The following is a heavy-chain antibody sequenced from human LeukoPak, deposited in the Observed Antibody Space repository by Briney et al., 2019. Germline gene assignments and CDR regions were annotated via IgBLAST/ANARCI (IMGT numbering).Heavy chain of an antibody. CDR1: GFTFSSYA. CDR2: VSGTGST. D-gene: IGHD2/OR15-2a*01. Sequence: GGSLRLSCAASGFTFSSYAMSWVRQAPGKGLEWVSAVSGTGSTYYADSVKGRFTVSRDNSKNTLYLQMNSLRAEDTAVYYCAKGLSYYYFYGMDVWGQGTTVTVSS. CDR3: AKGLSYYYFYGMDV. J-gene: IGHJ6*02. V-gene: IGHV3-23*01.